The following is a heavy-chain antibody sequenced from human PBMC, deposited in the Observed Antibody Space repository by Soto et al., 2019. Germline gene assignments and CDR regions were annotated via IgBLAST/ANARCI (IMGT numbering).Heavy chain of an antibody. D-gene: IGHD4-17*01. Sequence: QVQLQESGPGLVKPSQTLSLTCTVSGGSISSGGYYWSWIRQHPGKGLECIGYIYYSGSTYYNPSLQRRVTISVATSKYQFSLKLRSVAAADTAVYYCARKATVTTCLDYWGQGTLVTVSS. CDR3: ARKATVTTCLDY. J-gene: IGHJ4*02. CDR1: GGSISSGGYY. CDR2: IYYSGST. V-gene: IGHV4-31*03.